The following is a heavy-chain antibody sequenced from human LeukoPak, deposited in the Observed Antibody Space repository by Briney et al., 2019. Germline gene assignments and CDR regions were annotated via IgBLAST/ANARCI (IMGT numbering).Heavy chain of an antibody. D-gene: IGHD1-14*01. CDR1: GGSISSYY. V-gene: IGHV4-59*01. CDR2: IYYSGST. CDR3: ARVRGLRRTTHFGINYYGMDV. J-gene: IGHJ6*02. Sequence: SETLSLTCTVSGGSISSYYWSWIRQPPGKGLEWIGYIYYSGSTNYNPSLKSRVTISVDTSKNQFSLKLSSVNAADPAVYYCARVRGLRRTTHFGINYYGMDVWGQGTTVTVSS.